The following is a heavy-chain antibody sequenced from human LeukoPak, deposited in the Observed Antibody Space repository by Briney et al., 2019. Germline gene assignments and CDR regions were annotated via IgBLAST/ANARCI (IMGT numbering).Heavy chain of an antibody. V-gene: IGHV3-21*01. CDR1: GFTFSSYS. D-gene: IGHD2-2*01. J-gene: IGHJ6*03. CDR3: ARDGVKTSISSRRYYMDV. CDR2: ISSSSSYI. Sequence: GGSLRLSCAASGFTFSSYSMNWVSQAPGKGLEWVSSISSSSSYIYYADSVKGRFTISRDNAKNSLYLQMNRLRAEDTAVYYCARDGVKTSISSRRYYMDVWGKGTTVTVSS.